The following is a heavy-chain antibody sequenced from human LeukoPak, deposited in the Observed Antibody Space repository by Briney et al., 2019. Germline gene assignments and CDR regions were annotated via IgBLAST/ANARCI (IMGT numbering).Heavy chain of an antibody. CDR3: ARVGAGTFDY. D-gene: IGHD4/OR15-4a*01. V-gene: IGHV4-61*01. Sequence: SETLSLTCTVSGGSVSSGSYYWSWIRQPPGKGLEWIGYIYYSGSTNYNPSLKSRVTISVDTSKNQFSLKPSSVTAADTAVYYCARVGAGTFDYWGQGTLVTVSS. CDR1: GGSVSSGSYY. J-gene: IGHJ4*02. CDR2: IYYSGST.